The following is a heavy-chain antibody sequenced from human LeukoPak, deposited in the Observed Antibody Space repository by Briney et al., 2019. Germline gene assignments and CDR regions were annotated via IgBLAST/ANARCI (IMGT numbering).Heavy chain of an antibody. CDR2: INPNSGGT. CDR1: EYTFTGYY. CDR3: ARDKLVGATRALVPTY. D-gene: IGHD1-26*01. V-gene: IGHV1-2*06. Sequence: ASVKVSCKASEYTFTGYYMHWVRQAPGQGLEWMGRINPNSGGTNYAQKFQGRVTMTRDTSISTAYMELSRLRSDDTAVYYCARDKLVGATRALVPTYWGQGTLVTVSS. J-gene: IGHJ4*02.